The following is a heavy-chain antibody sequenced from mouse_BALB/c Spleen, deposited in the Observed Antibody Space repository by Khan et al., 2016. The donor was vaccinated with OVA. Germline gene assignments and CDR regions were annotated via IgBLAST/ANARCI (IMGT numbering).Heavy chain of an antibody. CDR2: ISSGGSYT. CDR3: TRLAYYYNSEGFAY. V-gene: IGHV5-6*01. J-gene: IGHJ3*01. Sequence: EVELVESGGDLVKPGGSLKLSCAASGFTFSTYGMSWVRQTPDKRLEWVAAISSGGSYTYYPASVKGRFTISRDNAKNTLNLQMSSLKSEDTAMYYCTRLAYYYNSEGFAYWGQGTLVTVSA. CDR1: GFTFSTYG. D-gene: IGHD1-1*01.